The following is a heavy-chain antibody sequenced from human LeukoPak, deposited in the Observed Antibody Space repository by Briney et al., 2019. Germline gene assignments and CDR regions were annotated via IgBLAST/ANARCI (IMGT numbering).Heavy chain of an antibody. CDR1: GGSFSGYY. CDR3: ARGYSSSPPGAS. J-gene: IGHJ5*02. CDR2: INHSGST. D-gene: IGHD6-6*01. Sequence: SETLSLTCAVYGGSFSGYYWNWIRQPPGKGLEWIGGINHSGSTNYNPSLKSRVTISVDTSKNQFSLKLSSVTAADTAVYYCARGYSSSPPGASWGQGILVTVSS. V-gene: IGHV4-34*01.